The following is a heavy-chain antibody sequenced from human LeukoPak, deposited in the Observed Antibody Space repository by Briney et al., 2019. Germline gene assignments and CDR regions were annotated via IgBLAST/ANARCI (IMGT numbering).Heavy chain of an antibody. CDR2: IYYSGST. CDR3: AREPEGQHYDRTN. Sequence: ASETLSLTCTVSGVSISSSSYYWGWIRQPPGKGLEWIGSIYYSGSTYYNPSLKSRVTISVDTSKNQFSLKLSSVTAADTAVYYCAREPEGQHYDRTNWGQGTLVTVSS. J-gene: IGHJ4*02. V-gene: IGHV4-39*02. CDR1: GVSISSSSYY. D-gene: IGHD3-22*01.